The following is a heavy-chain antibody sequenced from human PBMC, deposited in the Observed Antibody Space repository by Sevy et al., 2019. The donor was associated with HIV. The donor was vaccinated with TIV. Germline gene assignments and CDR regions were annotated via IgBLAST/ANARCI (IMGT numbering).Heavy chain of an antibody. CDR3: ARFRLVAAAGALYYYYGMDV. Sequence: ASVKVSCKASGYTFTSYAMHWVRQAPGQRLEWMGWINAGNGNTKYSQKFQGRVTITRDTSASTAYMELSSLRSEDTALYYCARFRLVAAAGALYYYYGMDVWGQGTTVTVSS. D-gene: IGHD6-13*01. V-gene: IGHV1-3*01. J-gene: IGHJ6*02. CDR1: GYTFTSYA. CDR2: INAGNGNT.